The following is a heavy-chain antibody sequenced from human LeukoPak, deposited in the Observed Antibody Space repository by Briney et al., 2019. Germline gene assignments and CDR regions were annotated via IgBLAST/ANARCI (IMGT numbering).Heavy chain of an antibody. Sequence: SVKVSCKASGGTFSSYAISWVRQAPGQGLEWMGRIIPILGIANYAQKFQGRVTITADKSTSTAYMELSSLRSEDTAVYYCAREVRDGYNFYYFDYWGQGTLVTVSS. D-gene: IGHD5-24*01. V-gene: IGHV1-69*04. CDR1: GGTFSSYA. CDR3: AREVRDGYNFYYFDY. J-gene: IGHJ4*02. CDR2: IIPILGIA.